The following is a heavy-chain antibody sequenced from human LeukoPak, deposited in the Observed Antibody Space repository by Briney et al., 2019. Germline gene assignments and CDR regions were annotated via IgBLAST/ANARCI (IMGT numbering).Heavy chain of an antibody. Sequence: PGESLRISCKGSGYRFASYWISWVRQMPGKGLECMGIIHPGDSETRYSPSFQGQVTISADRSISTAYLQWSGLKASDTAMYYCARRLGATQPYFDFWGQGALVTVSS. CDR2: IHPGDSET. CDR3: ARRLGATQPYFDF. J-gene: IGHJ4*02. D-gene: IGHD1-26*01. CDR1: GYRFASYW. V-gene: IGHV5-51*01.